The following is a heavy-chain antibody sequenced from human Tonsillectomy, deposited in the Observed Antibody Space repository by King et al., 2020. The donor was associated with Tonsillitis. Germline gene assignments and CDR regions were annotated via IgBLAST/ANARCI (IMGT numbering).Heavy chain of an antibody. J-gene: IGHJ4*02. CDR2: IKEDGSEK. V-gene: IGHV3-7*03. Sequence: VQLVESGGGLVQPGGSLRLSSAASGFTFSDSWMSWVRQAPGKGLEWVANIKEDGSEKYYVDSVKGRFTISRDNAKKSLYLEMNSLRAEDTAVYYCARAGYRSIDYWGQGTLVTVSS. CDR1: GFTFSDSW. D-gene: IGHD5-18*01. CDR3: ARAGYRSIDY.